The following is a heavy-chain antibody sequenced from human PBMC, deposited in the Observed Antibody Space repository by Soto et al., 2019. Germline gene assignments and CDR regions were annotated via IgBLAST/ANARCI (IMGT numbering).Heavy chain of an antibody. J-gene: IGHJ3*02. CDR3: NLDSSGSYDVFDI. Sequence: QLQLVQSGAEVKKPESSVKVSCKASGGTFSSYAISWVRQAPGQGLEWMGGIIPMSGTVKYAQKFQGRVTITADESTTTAYMELSSLRYEDTAVYYCNLDSSGSYDVFDIWGQGTVVTVSS. V-gene: IGHV1-69*01. CDR1: GGTFSSYA. D-gene: IGHD3-22*01. CDR2: IIPMSGTV.